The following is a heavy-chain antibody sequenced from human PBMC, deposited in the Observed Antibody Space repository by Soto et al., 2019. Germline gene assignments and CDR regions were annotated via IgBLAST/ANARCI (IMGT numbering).Heavy chain of an antibody. CDR3: ARDSLIVVVPAAPTNYYYYYGMDV. D-gene: IGHD2-2*01. CDR2: INSDGSST. J-gene: IGHJ6*02. V-gene: IGHV3-74*01. CDR1: GFTFXSYW. Sequence: GGSLRLSCASSGFTFXSYWMHWVRQAPGKGLVWVSRINSDGSSTSYADSVKGRFTISRDNAKNTLYLQMNSLRAEDTAVYYCARDSLIVVVPAAPTNYYYYYGMDVWGQGTTVTVSS.